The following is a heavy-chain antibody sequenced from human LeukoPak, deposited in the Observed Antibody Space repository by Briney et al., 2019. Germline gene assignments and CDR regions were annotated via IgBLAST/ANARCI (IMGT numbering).Heavy chain of an antibody. CDR3: AKDSNGYCSHTSCYPYFFDY. J-gene: IGHJ4*02. V-gene: IGHV3-21*04. CDR1: GFTFSSYS. Sequence: PGGSLRLSCAASGFTFSSYSMNWVRQAPGKGLEWVSSISSSSSYIYYADSVKGRFTISRDNSKNTLYLQMNSLRAEDTAVYYCAKDSNGYCSHTSCYPYFFDYWGQGTLVTVSS. CDR2: ISSSSSYI. D-gene: IGHD2-2*01.